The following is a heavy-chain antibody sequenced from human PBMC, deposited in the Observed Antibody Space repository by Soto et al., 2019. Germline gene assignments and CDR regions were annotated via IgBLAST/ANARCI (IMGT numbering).Heavy chain of an antibody. CDR2: IHSTGVT. V-gene: IGHV4-4*07. J-gene: IGHJ5*02. CDR3: TRGAGPPWFDL. Sequence: SETLSLTCTVSGDSISGHFWSWIRQPAGKGLEWVGRIHSTGVTSYNPSLKSRVTMSVDTSNNQFSLNLRSVTAADTAVYYCTRGAGPPWFDLWGQGTQVTVSS. CDR1: GDSISGHF.